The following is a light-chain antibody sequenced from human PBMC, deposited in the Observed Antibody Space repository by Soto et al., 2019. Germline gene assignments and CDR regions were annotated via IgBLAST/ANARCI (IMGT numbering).Light chain of an antibody. CDR3: QQYYSAPWT. J-gene: IGKJ1*01. V-gene: IGKV4-1*01. Sequence: DIVMTQSPDSLAVSLGERATINCKFSQSVLSSSNNKNYLVWYQQKPGRPPKLLIYWASTRESGVPDRFSGSGSGTDFTLTISSLQAEDVAVYYCQQYYSAPWTFGQGTTVEIK. CDR2: WAS. CDR1: QSVLSSSNNKNY.